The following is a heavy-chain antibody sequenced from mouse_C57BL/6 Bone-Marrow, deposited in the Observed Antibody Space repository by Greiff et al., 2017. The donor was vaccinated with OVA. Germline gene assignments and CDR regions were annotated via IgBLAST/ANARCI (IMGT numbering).Heavy chain of an antibody. D-gene: IGHD2-1*01. V-gene: IGHV1-80*01. CDR2: IYPGDGDT. CDR1: GYAFSSYW. J-gene: IGHJ2*01. CDR3: ARDGNYL. Sequence: VQLQQSGAELVKPGASVKISCKASGYAFSSYWMNWVKQRTGKGLEWIGQIYPGDGDTNYNGKFKGKATLTADKSSSTAYMQLSSLTSEDSAVYFCARDGNYLWGQGTTLTVSS.